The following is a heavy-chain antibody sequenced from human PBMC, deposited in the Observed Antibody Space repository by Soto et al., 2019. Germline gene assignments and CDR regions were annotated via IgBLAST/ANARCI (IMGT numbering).Heavy chain of an antibody. D-gene: IGHD6-13*01. Sequence: PGGSLRLSCAASGFTFSSYAMSWVRQAPGKGLEWVSAISGSGGTTYYADSVKGRFTISRDNSKNTLYLQMNSPRAEDTAVYYCAKKASSSWLYYMDVWGKGTTVTVSS. J-gene: IGHJ6*03. CDR1: GFTFSSYA. CDR2: ISGSGGTT. V-gene: IGHV3-23*01. CDR3: AKKASSSWLYYMDV.